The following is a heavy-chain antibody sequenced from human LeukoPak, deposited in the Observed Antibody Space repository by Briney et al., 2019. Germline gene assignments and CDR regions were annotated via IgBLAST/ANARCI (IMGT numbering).Heavy chain of an antibody. Sequence: ASVKVSCKASGYTFTGYYMHWVRQAPGQGLEWMGWINPNSGGTNYAQKLQGRVTMTRDTSISTAYMELSRLRSDDTAVYYCAKDDGYYGSGSYLGNDYWGQGTLVTVSS. CDR2: INPNSGGT. CDR3: AKDDGYYGSGSYLGNDY. CDR1: GYTFTGYY. D-gene: IGHD3-10*01. V-gene: IGHV1-2*02. J-gene: IGHJ4*02.